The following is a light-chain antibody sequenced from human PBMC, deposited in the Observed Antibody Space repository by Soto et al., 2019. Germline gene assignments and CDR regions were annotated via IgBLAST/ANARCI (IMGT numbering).Light chain of an antibody. CDR2: SNS. Sequence: QSVLTQPPSASGTPGQRVTISCSGSSSNIGGNTVNWYQQLPGTAPKLLIYSNSQRPSGVPDRFYGSKSGTSGSLAISGLQSEDEADYYCAAWDDSLNGPVFGGGTKLTVL. J-gene: IGLJ3*02. CDR1: SSNIGGNT. V-gene: IGLV1-44*01. CDR3: AAWDDSLNGPV.